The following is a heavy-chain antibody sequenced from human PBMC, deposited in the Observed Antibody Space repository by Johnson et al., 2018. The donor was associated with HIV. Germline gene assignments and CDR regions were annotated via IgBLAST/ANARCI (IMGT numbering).Heavy chain of an antibody. J-gene: IGHJ3*01. Sequence: EVQLVESGGGLIQPGGSLRLSCAASGFTFDEYGMSWVRQAPGKGLEWVSGISWASENIAYADSVKGRFTISRDNSKNTLYLQMNSLRADDTALYYCAKDNVVGALTIWGNRAFDSWGQGTMVTVSS. CDR3: AKDNVVGALTIWGNRAFDS. CDR2: ISWASENI. D-gene: IGHD1-26*01. CDR1: GFTFDEYG. V-gene: IGHV3-9*01.